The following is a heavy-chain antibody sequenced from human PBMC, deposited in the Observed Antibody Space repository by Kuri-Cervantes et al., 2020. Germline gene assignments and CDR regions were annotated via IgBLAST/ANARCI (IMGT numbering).Heavy chain of an antibody. D-gene: IGHD2-15*01. CDR3: ARLFCSGGSCYSFYYYGMDV. CDR1: GGSISSSSYY. CDR2: IYYSGST. J-gene: IGHJ6*02. Sequence: GSLRLSCTVSGGSISSSSYYWGWIRQPPGKGLEWIGGIYYSGSTYYNPSLKSRVTISVDTSKNQFSLKLSSVTAADTAVYYCARLFCSGGSCYSFYYYGMDVWGQGTTVTVSS. V-gene: IGHV4-39*01.